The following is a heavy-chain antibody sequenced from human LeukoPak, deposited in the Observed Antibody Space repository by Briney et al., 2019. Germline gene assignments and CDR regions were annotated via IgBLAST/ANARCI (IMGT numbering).Heavy chain of an antibody. V-gene: IGHV3-23*01. Sequence: GGSLRLSCAASGFTFSSYAMSWVRQAPGKGLEWASAISGSGGSTYYADSVKGRFTISRDNSKNTLYLQMNSLRAEDTAVYYCAGIAVAAYYFDYWGQGTLVTVSS. CDR2: ISGSGGST. D-gene: IGHD6-19*01. J-gene: IGHJ4*02. CDR1: GFTFSSYA. CDR3: AGIAVAAYYFDY.